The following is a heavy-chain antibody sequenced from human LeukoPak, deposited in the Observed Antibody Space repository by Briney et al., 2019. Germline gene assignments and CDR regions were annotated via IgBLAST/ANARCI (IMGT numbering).Heavy chain of an antibody. D-gene: IGHD6-6*01. Sequence: SETLSLTCTVSGGSFSYYYWSWIRLPPGKGLEWIGYIYYNGNTDYNPSLKSRLTISLDTSKNQFSLRLSSVSAADAALYYCARHDSARPRFDYWGRGTLVTVSS. CDR2: IYYNGNT. CDR3: ARHDSARPRFDY. CDR1: GGSFSYYY. J-gene: IGHJ4*02. V-gene: IGHV4-59*08.